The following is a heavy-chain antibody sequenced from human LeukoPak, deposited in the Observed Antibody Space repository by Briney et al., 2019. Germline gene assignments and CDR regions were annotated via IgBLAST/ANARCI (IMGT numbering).Heavy chain of an antibody. CDR3: ARDARDYDFWSGNWFDP. V-gene: IGHV4-59*01. J-gene: IGHJ5*02. Sequence: PPETLSLTCTVSGGSISSYYWSWIRQPPGKGLEWIGYIYYSGSTNYNPSLKSRVTISVDTSKNQFSLKLSSVTAADTAVYYCARDARDYDFWSGNWFDPWGQGTLVTVSS. CDR1: GGSISSYY. CDR2: IYYSGST. D-gene: IGHD3-3*01.